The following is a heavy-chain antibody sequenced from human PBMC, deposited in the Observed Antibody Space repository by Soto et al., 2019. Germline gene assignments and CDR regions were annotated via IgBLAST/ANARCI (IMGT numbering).Heavy chain of an antibody. CDR2: ISSSSSYI. J-gene: IGHJ4*02. CDR3: ARAGPVAATLTIYY. D-gene: IGHD2-15*01. Sequence: EVQLVESGGGLVKPGGSLRLSCAASGFTFSSYSMNWVRQAPGKGLEWVSSISSSSSYIYYADSVKGRFTISRDNAKNSLYLQINSLRAEDTAVYYCARAGPVAATLTIYYWGQGTLVTVSS. V-gene: IGHV3-21*01. CDR1: GFTFSSYS.